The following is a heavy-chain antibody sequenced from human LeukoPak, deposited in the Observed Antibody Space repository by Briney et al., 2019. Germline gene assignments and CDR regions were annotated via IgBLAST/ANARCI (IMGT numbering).Heavy chain of an antibody. J-gene: IGHJ3*02. CDR2: ISGSGGST. Sequence: GGPLRLSCAASGFTFSSYAMSWVRQAPGKGLEWVSAISGSGGSTYYADSVKGRFTISRDNSKNTLYLQMNSLRAEDTAVYYCAKPLGRDYYGSSGSDAFDIWGQGTMVTVSS. D-gene: IGHD3-22*01. V-gene: IGHV3-23*01. CDR3: AKPLGRDYYGSSGSDAFDI. CDR1: GFTFSSYA.